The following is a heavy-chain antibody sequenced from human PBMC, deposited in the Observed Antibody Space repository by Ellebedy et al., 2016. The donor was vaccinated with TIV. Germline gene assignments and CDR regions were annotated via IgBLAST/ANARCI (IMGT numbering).Heavy chain of an antibody. CDR3: ARDGVRPYFYNGMDV. V-gene: IGHV3-33*08. J-gene: IGHJ6*02. D-gene: IGHD2/OR15-2a*01. CDR1: EFTFSTYA. CDR2: IWYDGSNT. Sequence: GESLKISCAASEFTFSTYAMHWVRQAPGKGLEWVAVIWYDGSNTQYADSVKARFTMSRDNSKNMVYLQMNSLRAEDTAVYYCARDGVRPYFYNGMDVWGQGTTVSVSS.